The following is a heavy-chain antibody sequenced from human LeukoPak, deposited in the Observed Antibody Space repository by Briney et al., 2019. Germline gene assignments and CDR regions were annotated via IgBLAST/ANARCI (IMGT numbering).Heavy chain of an antibody. D-gene: IGHD5-12*01. J-gene: IGHJ2*01. CDR3: ARGSGYDSPYWYFDL. V-gene: IGHV1-18*01. CDR1: GYTFTSYG. Sequence: ASVKVSCKASGYTFTSYGISWVRQAPGQGLEWMGWISAYNGNTNYAQKLQGRVTMTTDTSTSTAYMELRSLRSDDTAVYYCARGSGYDSPYWYFDLWGRGTLATVSS. CDR2: ISAYNGNT.